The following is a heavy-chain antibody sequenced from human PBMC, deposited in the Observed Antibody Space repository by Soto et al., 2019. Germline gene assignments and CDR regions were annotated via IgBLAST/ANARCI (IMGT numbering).Heavy chain of an antibody. V-gene: IGHV3-9*01. Sequence: EVQLVESGGGLVQPGRSLRLSCAASGFTFDDYAMHWVRQAPGKGLEWVSGISWNSGIIAYADSVKGRFTISRDNAKNSLFLQMSSLRAEDTALYYCTKVAAYSKGQFDYWGQGTLVTVSS. CDR1: GFTFDDYA. CDR2: ISWNSGII. CDR3: TKVAAYSKGQFDY. J-gene: IGHJ4*02. D-gene: IGHD3-9*01.